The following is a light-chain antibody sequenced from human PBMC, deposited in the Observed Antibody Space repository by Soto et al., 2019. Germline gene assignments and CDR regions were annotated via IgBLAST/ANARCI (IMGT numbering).Light chain of an antibody. Sequence: QPVLTQPPSASGTPGQRVNISCSGSSSNIGSNLVYWYQQLPGTAPKLLIYNSNLRPSGVPDRFSGSKSGTSASLAISGLRSEDEADYYCSTWDDSLNGRVFGGGTKLTVL. CDR3: STWDDSLNGRV. J-gene: IGLJ3*02. CDR1: SSNIGSNL. V-gene: IGLV1-47*02. CDR2: NSN.